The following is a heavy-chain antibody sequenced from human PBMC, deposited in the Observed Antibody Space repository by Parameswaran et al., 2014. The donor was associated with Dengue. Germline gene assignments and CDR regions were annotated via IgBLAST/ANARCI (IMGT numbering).Heavy chain of an antibody. CDR3: ARVLPLYCSSTSCYTKRTPYYYYMDV. J-gene: IGHJ6*03. V-gene: IGHV1-69*01. D-gene: IGHD2-2*02. Sequence: WVRQAPGQGLEWMGGIIPIFGTANYAQKFQGRVTITADESTSTAYMELSSLRSEDTAVYYCARVLPLYCSSTSCYTKRTPYYYYMDVWGKGTTVTVSS. CDR2: IIPIFGTA.